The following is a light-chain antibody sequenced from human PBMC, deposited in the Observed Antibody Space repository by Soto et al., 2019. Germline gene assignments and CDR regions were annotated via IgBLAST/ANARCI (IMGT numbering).Light chain of an antibody. V-gene: IGKV1-5*03. J-gene: IGKJ1*01. CDR1: QSISIW. CDR2: GTS. CDR3: QHYNDYSWT. Sequence: DIHMTQSPSTLSASVGDRVTITCRASQSISIWLAWYQQKPGRAPNLLIYGTSSLESGVPSRFSGSGSGTEFTLTLSRLQPDDFAAYSCQHYNDYSWTFGQGTKVEIK.